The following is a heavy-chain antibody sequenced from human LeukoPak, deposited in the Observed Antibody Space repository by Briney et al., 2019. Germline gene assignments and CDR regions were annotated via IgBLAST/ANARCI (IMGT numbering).Heavy chain of an antibody. CDR3: AKSGTVGATRYDWYFDL. D-gene: IGHD1-26*01. V-gene: IGHV3-23*01. CDR1: GFTFENYA. J-gene: IGHJ2*01. Sequence: GGSLRLSCAASGFTFENYAMGWVRQTPGKGLEWVSGITGNGRSTYYADSVKGRFTISRDNSKNTLYLQVNSLRAEDTAAYFCAKSGTVGATRYDWYFDLWGRGTQVTVSS. CDR2: ITGNGRST.